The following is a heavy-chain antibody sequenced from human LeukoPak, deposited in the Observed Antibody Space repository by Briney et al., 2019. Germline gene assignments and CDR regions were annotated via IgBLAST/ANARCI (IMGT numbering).Heavy chain of an antibody. J-gene: IGHJ4*02. CDR1: GGSISSYY. V-gene: IGHV4-59*08. CDR2: IYCSGST. Sequence: SETLSLTCTVSGGSISSYYWSWIRQPPGKGLEWNGYIYCSGSTNYNPSLKSRLTISVDTSKNQFSLKLSSVTAADTAVYFCARHEASGSSNFDSWGQGTLVTVSS. D-gene: IGHD3-10*01. CDR3: ARHEASGSSNFDS.